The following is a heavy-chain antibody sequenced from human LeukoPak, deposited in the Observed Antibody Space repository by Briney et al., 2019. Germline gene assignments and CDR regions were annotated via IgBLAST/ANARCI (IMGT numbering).Heavy chain of an antibody. V-gene: IGHV1-46*01. J-gene: IGHJ4*02. CDR2: INPSGGST. CDR1: GYTFTSYY. Sequence: GASVKVSCKASGYTFTSYYMHWVRQAPGQGLEWMGIINPSGGSTSYAQKFQGRVTMTRDMSTSTVYMELSSLRSEDTAVYYCARDVMWLAPEYYFDYWGQGTLVTVSS. D-gene: IGHD6-19*01. CDR3: ARDVMWLAPEYYFDY.